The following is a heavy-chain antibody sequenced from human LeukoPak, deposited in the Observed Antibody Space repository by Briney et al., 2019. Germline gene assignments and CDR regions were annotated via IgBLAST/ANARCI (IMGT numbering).Heavy chain of an antibody. J-gene: IGHJ3*01. D-gene: IGHD4-17*01. CDR1: GGSLSGYY. CDR3: ARDPTTVTKGFDV. Sequence: SETLSLTCAVYGGSLSGYYWSWIRKPPGKGLDWIGEINHSGSTNYNPSLKSRVTISVDTSKNQFSLKLSSVTAADTAVYYCARDPTTVTKGFDVWGQGTMVTVSS. CDR2: INHSGST. V-gene: IGHV4-34*01.